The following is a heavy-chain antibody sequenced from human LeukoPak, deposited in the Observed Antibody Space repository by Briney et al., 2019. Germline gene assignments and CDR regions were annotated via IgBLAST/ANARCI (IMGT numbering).Heavy chain of an antibody. D-gene: IGHD5-24*01. CDR3: ARSSRRDGYNFSLQY. J-gene: IGHJ4*02. CDR2: INHSGST. V-gene: IGHV4-34*01. CDR1: GRSFSGYY. Sequence: SETLSLTCAVYGRSFSGYYWSWIRQPPGKGLEWIGEINHSGSTNYNPSLKSRVTISVDTSKNQFSLKLSSVTAADTAVYYCARSSRRDGYNFSLQYWGQGALVTVSS.